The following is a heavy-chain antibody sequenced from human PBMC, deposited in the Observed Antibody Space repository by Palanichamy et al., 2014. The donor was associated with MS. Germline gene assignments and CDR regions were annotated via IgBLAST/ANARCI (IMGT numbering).Heavy chain of an antibody. V-gene: IGHV1-46*03. CDR2: FNPSGGNT. CDR1: GYTLTHYY. J-gene: IGHJ4*02. Sequence: QVQLVQSGAEVKKPGASVRVSCKASGYTLTHYYMHWVRQAPGQGPEWMGIFNPSGGNTNYAQMFQGRVTMTMDTSASTVYMELTSLRSEDTAVYYCARAYNWNAPCDYWGQGALVTVSS. D-gene: IGHD1-20*01. CDR3: ARAYNWNAPCDY.